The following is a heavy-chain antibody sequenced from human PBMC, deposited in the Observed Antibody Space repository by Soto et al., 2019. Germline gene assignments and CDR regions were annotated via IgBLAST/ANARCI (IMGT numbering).Heavy chain of an antibody. CDR1: GFTFSSYG. CDR3: AGTLRYVDWLPLDY. D-gene: IGHD3-9*01. Sequence: QVQLVESGGGVVQPGRSLRLSCAASGFTFSSYGMHWVRQAPGKGLERVAVIWYDGSNRYYADSVKGRFTISRDNSKNPLYLQMNSLRSEDTAVYYCAGTLRYVDWLPLDYWGQGTLVTVSS. V-gene: IGHV3-33*01. J-gene: IGHJ4*02. CDR2: IWYDGSNR.